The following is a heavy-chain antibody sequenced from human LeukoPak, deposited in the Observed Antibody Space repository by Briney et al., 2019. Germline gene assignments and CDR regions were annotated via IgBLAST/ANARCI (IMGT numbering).Heavy chain of an antibody. V-gene: IGHV3-30*04. J-gene: IGHJ3*02. Sequence: GGSLRLSCAASGFTFRNYVIHWVRQAPGKGLEWVAVISYDGSNKYYADSVKGRFTISRDNSKNTLYLQMNSLRAEDTAVYYCARDRRYCSSTSCYDAFDIWGQGTMVTVSS. CDR3: ARDRRYCSSTSCYDAFDI. CDR1: GFTFRNYV. CDR2: ISYDGSNK. D-gene: IGHD2-2*01.